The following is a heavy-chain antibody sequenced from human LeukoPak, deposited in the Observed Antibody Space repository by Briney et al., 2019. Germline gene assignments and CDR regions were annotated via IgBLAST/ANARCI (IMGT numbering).Heavy chain of an antibody. CDR1: GFTFSNYS. CDR3: ARDPLGYCSGGSCLYFDY. D-gene: IGHD2-15*01. Sequence: GGSLRLSCAASGFTFSNYSMNWVRQAPGKVLEWVSSISSSSSYIYYADSVKGRFTISRDNAKNSLYLQMNSLRAEDTAVYYCARDPLGYCSGGSCLYFDYWGQGTLVTVSS. J-gene: IGHJ4*02. V-gene: IGHV3-21*04. CDR2: ISSSSSYI.